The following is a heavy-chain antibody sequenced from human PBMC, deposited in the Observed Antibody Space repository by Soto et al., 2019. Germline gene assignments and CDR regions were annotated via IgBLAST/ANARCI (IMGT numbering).Heavy chain of an antibody. Sequence: QVQLQESGPGLVKPSETLSLTCTVSGGSVSSGSYYWSWIRQPPGKGLEWIGYIYYSGSTNYNPSLKSRVTISVDTSKNQFSPKLSSVTAADTAVYYCARDLGPYSYNYWGQGTLVTVSS. CDR2: IYYSGST. J-gene: IGHJ4*02. CDR3: ARDLGPYSYNY. D-gene: IGHD5-18*01. V-gene: IGHV4-61*01. CDR1: GGSVSSGSYY.